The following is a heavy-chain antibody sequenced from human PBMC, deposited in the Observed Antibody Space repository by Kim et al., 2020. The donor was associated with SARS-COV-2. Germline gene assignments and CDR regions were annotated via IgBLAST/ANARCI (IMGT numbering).Heavy chain of an antibody. CDR2: IYYSGST. CDR1: GGSISSSSYY. Sequence: SETLSLTCTVSGGSISSSSYYWGWIRQPPGKGLEWIGSIYYSGSTYYNPSLKSRVTISVDTSKNQFSLKLSSVTAADTAVYYCASGRRPHSNYDILTGYYRGRYYYYGMDVWGQGTTVTVSS. J-gene: IGHJ6*02. CDR3: ASGRRPHSNYDILTGYYRGRYYYYGMDV. D-gene: IGHD3-9*01. V-gene: IGHV4-39*01.